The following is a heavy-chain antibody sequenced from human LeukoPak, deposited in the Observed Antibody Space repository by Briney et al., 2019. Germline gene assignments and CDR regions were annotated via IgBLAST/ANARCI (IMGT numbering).Heavy chain of an antibody. J-gene: IGHJ4*02. CDR3: ARPPYFGGVYYFDY. CDR1: GFTFSDYY. D-gene: IGHD2-21*01. CDR2: ISSSGSTI. Sequence: GGSLRLSCAASGFTFSDYYMSWIRQAPGKGLEWVLYISSSGSTIYYADSVKGRFTISRDNAKNSLYLQMNSLRAEDTAVYYCARPPYFGGVYYFDYWGQGTLVTVSS. V-gene: IGHV3-11*04.